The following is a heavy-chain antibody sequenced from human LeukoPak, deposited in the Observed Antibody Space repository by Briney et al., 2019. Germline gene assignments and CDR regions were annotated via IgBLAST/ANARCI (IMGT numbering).Heavy chain of an antibody. CDR2: ISSSGSTI. CDR3: ARKGGYGLDFDY. J-gene: IGHJ4*02. Sequence: GVSLRLSCAAAGFTFRSYEMNWGRQAPGKGLEWVSYISSSGSTIYYAEFVKGRFTISRDNAKNSLYLQMNSLRAEDTAVYYCARKGGYGLDFDYWGQGTLVTVSS. V-gene: IGHV3-48*03. CDR1: GFTFRSYE. D-gene: IGHD5-18*01.